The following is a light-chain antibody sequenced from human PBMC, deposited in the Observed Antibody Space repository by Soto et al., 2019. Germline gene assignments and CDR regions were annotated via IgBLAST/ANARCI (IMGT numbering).Light chain of an antibody. CDR3: QSYDKSLTGFFV. V-gene: IGLV1-40*01. J-gene: IGLJ1*01. CDR2: TNN. CDR1: SSNLGAGYD. Sequence: QSVLTQPPSVSGAPGQSVTISCTGSSSNLGAGYDVHWYQQVPGTAPKLLIYTNNNRPSGVPDRFSGSKSGTSDSLAITGLQAEDESDYYCQSYDKSLTGFFVFGSGTKVTVL.